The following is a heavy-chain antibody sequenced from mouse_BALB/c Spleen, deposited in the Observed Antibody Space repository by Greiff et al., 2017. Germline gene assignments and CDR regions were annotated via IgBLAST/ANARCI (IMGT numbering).Heavy chain of an antibody. V-gene: IGHV5-6*01. CDR3: ARHEAMDY. CDR2: ISSGGSYT. Sequence: EVHLVESGGGLVKPGGSLKLSCAASGFTFSSYTMSWVRQTPEKRLEWVATISSGGSYTYYPDSVKGRFTISRDNAKNTLYLQMSSLKSEDTAMYYCARHEAMDYWGQGTSVTASS. CDR1: GFTFSSYT. J-gene: IGHJ4*01.